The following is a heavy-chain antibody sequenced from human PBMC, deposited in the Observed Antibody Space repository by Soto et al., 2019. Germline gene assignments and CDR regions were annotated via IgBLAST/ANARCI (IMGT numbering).Heavy chain of an antibody. CDR2: ISAYTGNT. J-gene: IGHJ1*01. Sequence: ASVKVSCKASGYTFTSYGISWVRQAPGQGLEWMGWISAYTGNTNYAQKLQGRVTMTTDTSTTTAYMELRSLRSDDTAVYYCARDGFFFWFGSPPTLFAFWGQGSLVPGSS. D-gene: IGHD1-26*01. CDR1: GYTFTSYG. CDR3: ARDGFFFWFGSPPTLFAF. V-gene: IGHV1-18*01.